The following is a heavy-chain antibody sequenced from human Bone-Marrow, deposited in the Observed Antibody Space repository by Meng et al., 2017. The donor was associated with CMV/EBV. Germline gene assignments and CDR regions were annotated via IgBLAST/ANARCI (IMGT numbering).Heavy chain of an antibody. D-gene: IGHD3-3*01. CDR3: ARDPQIRFLEWDASWWFDS. Sequence: ASVKVSCKASGYTFTGYYMHWVRQAPGQGLEWMGWINPNSGGTNYAQKFQGRVTMTRDTSISTAYMELSRLRSDDTAVYYCARDPQIRFLEWDASWWFDSWGQGTLVTVSS. CDR2: INPNSGGT. V-gene: IGHV1-2*02. CDR1: GYTFTGYY. J-gene: IGHJ5*01.